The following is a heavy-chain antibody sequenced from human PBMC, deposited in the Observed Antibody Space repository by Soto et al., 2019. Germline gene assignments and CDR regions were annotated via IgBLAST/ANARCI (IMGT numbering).Heavy chain of an antibody. CDR3: ARDLWNYWGHWFDL. J-gene: IGHJ5*02. V-gene: IGHV1-18*01. CDR2: ISAYNGNT. D-gene: IGHD1-7*01. Sequence: QVQLVQSGAEVKKPGASVKVSCKASGYTFTSYGISWVRQAPGQGLEWMGWISAYNGNTNNAQKIQVRVTMTTDTSTSRAYMELRSLRSDDTAVYYCARDLWNYWGHWFDLWGQGTRVTVSS. CDR1: GYTFTSYG.